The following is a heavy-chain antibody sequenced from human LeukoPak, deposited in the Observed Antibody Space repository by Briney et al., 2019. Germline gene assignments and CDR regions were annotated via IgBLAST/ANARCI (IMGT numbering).Heavy chain of an antibody. V-gene: IGHV4-30-2*01. CDR3: ARDRPYYYDSSGYYYRAFDI. Sequence: PSETLSLTCTVSGGSISSGGYYWSWIRQPPGKGLEWIGYIYHSGSTYYNPSLKSRVTISVNRSKNQFSLKLSSVTAADTAVYYCARDRPYYYDSSGYYYRAFDIWGQGTMVTVSS. D-gene: IGHD3-22*01. J-gene: IGHJ3*02. CDR1: GGSISSGGYY. CDR2: IYHSGST.